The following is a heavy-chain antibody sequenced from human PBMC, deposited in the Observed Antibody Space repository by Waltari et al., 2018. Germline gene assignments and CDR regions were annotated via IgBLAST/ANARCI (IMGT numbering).Heavy chain of an antibody. CDR3: ARKGYHHAFDI. J-gene: IGHJ3*02. CDR2: RKQDGSDK. V-gene: IGHV3-7*04. D-gene: IGHD2-2*01. Sequence: EVQLVESGGGLVQPGGSLRLSCAASGFTFSSYWMSWVRQAPGNGLEWVANRKQDGSDKYYVDSVKGRFTIARDNAKNSLYLQMNSLRAEDTAVYYCARKGYHHAFDIWGQGTMVTVSS. CDR1: GFTFSSYW.